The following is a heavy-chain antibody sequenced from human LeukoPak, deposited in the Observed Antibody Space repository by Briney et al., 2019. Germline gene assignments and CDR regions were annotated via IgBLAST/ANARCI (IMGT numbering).Heavy chain of an antibody. CDR1: GFTFSSYA. D-gene: IGHD3-22*01. J-gene: IGHJ4*02. V-gene: IGHV3-23*01. CDR3: AKPQAGYDSSGYYPYYFDY. Sequence: PGGSLRLSXAASGFTFSSYAMSWVRQPPGKGLEWVSAISGSGGSTYYADSVKGRFTISRDNSKNTLYLQMNSLRAEDTAVYYCAKPQAGYDSSGYYPYYFDYWGQGTLVTVSS. CDR2: ISGSGGST.